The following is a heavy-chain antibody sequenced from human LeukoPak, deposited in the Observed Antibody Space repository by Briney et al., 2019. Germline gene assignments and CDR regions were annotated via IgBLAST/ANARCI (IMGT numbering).Heavy chain of an antibody. CDR3: AKDRSRPGFYYYYGMDV. CDR2: ISYDGSNK. J-gene: IGHJ6*02. D-gene: IGHD6-13*01. Sequence: GGSLRLSCAASGFTFSSYDMHWVRQAPGKGLEWVAVISYDGSNKYYADSVKGRFTISRDNSKNTLYLQMNSLRAEDTAVYYCAKDRSRPGFYYYYGMDVWGQGTTVTVSS. CDR1: GFTFSSYD. V-gene: IGHV3-30*18.